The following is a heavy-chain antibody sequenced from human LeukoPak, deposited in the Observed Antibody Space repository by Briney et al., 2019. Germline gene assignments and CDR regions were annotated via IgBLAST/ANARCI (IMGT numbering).Heavy chain of an antibody. Sequence: GGSLRLSCAASGFTFSSFEMNWVRQAPGKGLEWISYISGSATSISYADSVRGRFTISRDNAKNSLYLQMNSRRAEDSAVYYCAREYPDDGDGWGYWGQGSLVTVSS. V-gene: IGHV3-48*03. J-gene: IGHJ4*02. D-gene: IGHD3-10*01. CDR2: ISGSATSI. CDR3: AREYPDDGDGWGY. CDR1: GFTFSSFE.